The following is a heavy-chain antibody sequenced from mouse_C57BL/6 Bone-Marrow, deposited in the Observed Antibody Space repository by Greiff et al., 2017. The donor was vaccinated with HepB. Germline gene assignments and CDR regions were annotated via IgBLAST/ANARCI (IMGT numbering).Heavy chain of an antibody. CDR1: GYTFTSYG. CDR3: ARWASIYYYGSSFFDY. CDR2: IYPRSGNT. Sequence: QVQLQQSGAELARPGASVKLSCKASGYTFTSYGISWVKQRTGQGLEWIGEIYPRSGNTYYNEKFKGKATLTADKSSSTAYMELCSLTSEDSAVYFCARWASIYYYGSSFFDYWGQGTTLTVSS. V-gene: IGHV1-81*01. D-gene: IGHD1-1*01. J-gene: IGHJ2*01.